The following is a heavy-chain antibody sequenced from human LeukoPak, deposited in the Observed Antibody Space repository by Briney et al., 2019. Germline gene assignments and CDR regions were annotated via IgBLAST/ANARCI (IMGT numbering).Heavy chain of an antibody. D-gene: IGHD1-1*01. CDR3: ARGGLQLPDH. Sequence: SETLSLTCTVSGGSVTSGSYYWSWIRQPPGKGLEYIGCFYYRGSTKYNPSLKSRVAISVDTSKNQFSLRLSSVTAADTAVYYCARGGLQLPDHWGQGTLVTVSS. CDR2: FYYRGST. CDR1: GGSVTSGSYY. V-gene: IGHV4-61*01. J-gene: IGHJ4*02.